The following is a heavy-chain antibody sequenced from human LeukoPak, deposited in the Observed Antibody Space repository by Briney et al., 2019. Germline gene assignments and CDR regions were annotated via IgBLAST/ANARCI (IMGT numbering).Heavy chain of an antibody. CDR1: GFTFSDYY. D-gene: IGHD5-18*01. V-gene: IGHV3-11*01. Sequence: PGGSLRLSCAASGFTFSDYYMNWFRQAPGQGLEWVSYISSSGSTIHYADSVKGRFIISRDNAKNSLYLQMNSLRAEDTAVYYCARGIQLWKYYFDYWGQGTLVTVSS. J-gene: IGHJ4*02. CDR2: ISSSGSTI. CDR3: ARGIQLWKYYFDY.